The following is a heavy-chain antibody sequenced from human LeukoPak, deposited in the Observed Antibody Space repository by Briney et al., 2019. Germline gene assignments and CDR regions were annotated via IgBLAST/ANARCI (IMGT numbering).Heavy chain of an antibody. Sequence: LESLSLTCTVSGDSISSSYWSWIRQPPGKGLEWIGFIYYTGNTNYNPSLKSRVTISVGASKNEFSLKLSSVTAADTAVYYCAQGTSNGANFDYWGQGTLVPVSS. J-gene: IGHJ4*02. CDR2: IYYTGNT. V-gene: IGHV4-59*01. CDR3: AQGTSNGANFDY. D-gene: IGHD2-2*01. CDR1: GDSISSSY.